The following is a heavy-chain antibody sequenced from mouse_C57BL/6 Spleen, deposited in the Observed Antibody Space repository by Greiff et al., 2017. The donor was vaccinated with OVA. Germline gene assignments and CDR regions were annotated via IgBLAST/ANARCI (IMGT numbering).Heavy chain of an antibody. CDR2: IYPRSGNT. V-gene: IGHV1-81*01. D-gene: IGHD2-4*01. CDR1: GYTFTSYG. Sequence: QVQLQQSGAELARPGASVKLSCKASGYTFTSYGISWVKQRTGQGLEWIGEIYPRSGNTYYNEKFKGKATLTADKSSSTAYMELRSLTSEDAAVYVCARFGYDYDRDYWGQGTTLTVSS. J-gene: IGHJ2*01. CDR3: ARFGYDYDRDY.